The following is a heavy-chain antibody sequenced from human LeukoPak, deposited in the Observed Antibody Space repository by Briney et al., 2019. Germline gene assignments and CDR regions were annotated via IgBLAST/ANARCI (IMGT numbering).Heavy chain of an antibody. Sequence: PGGSLRLSCAASGFSFMNAWMSWVRQAPGKGLEWVGRIKTDGGTTDYAAPVKGRFTISRDDSKNTLYLQMNSLKTEDTAVYYCTTNDAFDIWGQGTMVTVSS. CDR1: GFSFMNAW. V-gene: IGHV3-15*01. J-gene: IGHJ3*02. CDR3: TTNDAFDI. CDR2: IKTDGGTT.